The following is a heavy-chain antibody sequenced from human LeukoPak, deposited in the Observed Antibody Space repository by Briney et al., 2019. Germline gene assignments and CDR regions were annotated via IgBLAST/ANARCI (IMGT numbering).Heavy chain of an antibody. CDR3: ARDWYSSGTYNWFDP. CDR2: IYYSGST. D-gene: IGHD6-19*01. CDR1: GGSISSYY. J-gene: IGHJ5*02. Sequence: PSETLSLTCTVSGGSISSYYWSWIRQPPGKGLEWIGYIYYSGSTNYNPSLKSRVTISVDTSKNQFSLKLSSETAADTAVYYCARDWYSSGTYNWFDPWGQGTLVTVSS. V-gene: IGHV4-59*01.